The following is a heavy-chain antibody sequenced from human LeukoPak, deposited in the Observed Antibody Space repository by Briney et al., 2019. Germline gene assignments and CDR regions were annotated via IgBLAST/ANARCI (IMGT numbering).Heavy chain of an antibody. V-gene: IGHV1-8*03. D-gene: IGHD3-22*01. CDR2: MNPNSGNT. CDR1: GYTFTSYD. CDR3: APTYYYDSSGYPYYFDY. Sequence: ASVKVSCKASGYTFTSYDINWVRQATGQGLEWMGWMNPNSGNTGYAQKFQGRVTITRNTSISTAYMELSSLRSEDTAVYYCAPTYYYDSSGYPYYFDYWGQGTLVTVSS. J-gene: IGHJ4*02.